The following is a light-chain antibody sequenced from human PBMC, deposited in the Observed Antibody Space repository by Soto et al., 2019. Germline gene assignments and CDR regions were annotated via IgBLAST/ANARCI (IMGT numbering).Light chain of an antibody. J-gene: IGKJ5*01. V-gene: IGKV1-39*01. CDR1: QSISSY. CDR3: QQTFGKPLVT. Sequence: IQMTQSPSSLSASVGDGVTITCRASQSISSYLNWYQQKPGKAPKLLIYAASSLQSGVPSRFSGSGSGTDFTLTISSLQPEDFAIYYCQQTFGKPLVTFGQGTRLEI. CDR2: AAS.